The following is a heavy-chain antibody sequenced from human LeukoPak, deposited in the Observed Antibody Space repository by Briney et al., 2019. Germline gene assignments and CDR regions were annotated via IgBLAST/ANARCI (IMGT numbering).Heavy chain of an antibody. CDR2: ISSSSSTI. J-gene: IGHJ4*02. Sequence: GGSLRLSCAASGFSFHTYDMNWVRQAPGKGLEWVSYISSSSSTIYYADSVKGRFTISRDNAKNSLYLQMNSLRAEDTAVYYCARGAVGATDYWGQGTLVTVSS. D-gene: IGHD1-26*01. CDR1: GFSFHTYD. V-gene: IGHV3-48*01. CDR3: ARGAVGATDY.